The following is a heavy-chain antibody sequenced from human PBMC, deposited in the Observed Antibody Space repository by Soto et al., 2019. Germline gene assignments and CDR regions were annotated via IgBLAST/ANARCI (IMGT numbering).Heavy chain of an antibody. Sequence: GGSLRLSCAASGFTFSSYGMHWVRQAPGKGLEWVAVISYDGSNKYYADSVKGRFTISRDNSKNTLYLQMNSLRAEDTAVYYCARVVDTAMARPHYYYGMDVWGQGTTVTVSS. D-gene: IGHD5-18*01. CDR3: ARVVDTAMARPHYYYGMDV. V-gene: IGHV3-30*03. CDR2: ISYDGSNK. CDR1: GFTFSSYG. J-gene: IGHJ6*02.